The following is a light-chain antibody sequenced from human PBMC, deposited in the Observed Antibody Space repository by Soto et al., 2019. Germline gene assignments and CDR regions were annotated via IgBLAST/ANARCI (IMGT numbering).Light chain of an antibody. CDR1: QNIRSR. V-gene: IGKV1-5*01. J-gene: IGKJ1*01. CDR2: DAS. Sequence: DFQMTQSPSTLSASVVYRFTITCRASQNIRSRLAWFQQKPGKAPKLLIYDASSLESGVPQRFSGSGSGTEFTLTISSLQTDDFSTYYCKQYHSYWTCGQGTKGDIK. CDR3: KQYHSYWT.